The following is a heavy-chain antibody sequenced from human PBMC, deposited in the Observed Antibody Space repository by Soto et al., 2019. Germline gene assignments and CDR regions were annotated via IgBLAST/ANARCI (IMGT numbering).Heavy chain of an antibody. CDR2: IYYSGST. Sequence: SETLSLTCTVSGGSISSYYWSWIRQPPGKGLEWIGYIYYSGSTNYNPSLKSRVTISVDTSKNQFSLKLSSVTAADTAVYYCARAPSVYSSGWYAPRASFDYWGQGTLVTVS. J-gene: IGHJ4*02. V-gene: IGHV4-59*01. D-gene: IGHD6-19*01. CDR3: ARAPSVYSSGWYAPRASFDY. CDR1: GGSISSYY.